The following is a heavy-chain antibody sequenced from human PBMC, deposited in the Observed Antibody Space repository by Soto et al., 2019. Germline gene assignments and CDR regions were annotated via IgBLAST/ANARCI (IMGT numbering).Heavy chain of an antibody. Sequence: GGSLRLSCAVSGFICSSYDMSWVRQAPGKGLEWVSTILVGGSTHYEDAVKGRFTISRDPSKNTVYLQMNSLTAGDTAVYYCAKATATSGGAFEIYGQGTMATVSS. CDR1: GFICSSYD. CDR2: ILVGGST. V-gene: IGHV3-23*01. J-gene: IGHJ3*02. CDR3: AKATATSGGAFEI. D-gene: IGHD1-1*01.